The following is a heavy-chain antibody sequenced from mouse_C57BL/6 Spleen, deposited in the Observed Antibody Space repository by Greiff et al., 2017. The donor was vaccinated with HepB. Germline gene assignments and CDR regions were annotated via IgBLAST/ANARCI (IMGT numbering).Heavy chain of an antibody. J-gene: IGHJ3*01. Sequence: EVKLVESGAELVKPGASVKLSCTASGFNIKDYYMHWVKQRTEQGLEWIGRIDPEDGETKYSPKFQGKATITADKSSNTSYLQLSSLTSEDTAVYYCALVSGYGSSSAWFAYWGQGTLVTVSA. D-gene: IGHD1-1*01. CDR3: ALVSGYGSSSAWFAY. CDR2: IDPEDGET. V-gene: IGHV14-2*01. CDR1: GFNIKDYY.